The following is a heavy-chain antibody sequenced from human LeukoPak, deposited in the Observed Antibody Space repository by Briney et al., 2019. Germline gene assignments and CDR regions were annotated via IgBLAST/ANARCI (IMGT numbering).Heavy chain of an antibody. D-gene: IGHD3-16*01. J-gene: IGHJ4*02. CDR1: GFIFTDHW. Sequence: GGSLRLSCVASGFIFTDHWMSWVRQAPGKGLDWVANIKEEESAKFYADSVRGRFTISRDNAKNSVYLEMNNLRVEDTAVYYCARAVDVADYWGRGTLVTVSS. CDR2: IKEEESAK. CDR3: ARAVDVADY. V-gene: IGHV3-7*01.